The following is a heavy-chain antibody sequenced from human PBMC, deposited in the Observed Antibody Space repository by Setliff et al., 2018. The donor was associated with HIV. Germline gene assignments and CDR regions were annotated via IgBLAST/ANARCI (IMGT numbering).Heavy chain of an antibody. Sequence: SETLSLTCAVYGGSFSDYYWSWIRQPPGKGLEWIGEINHSGRTIQSPSLGSRVTISVDTSKNQFYLKLSSVTAADTAVYYCARGGCSSTSCYNYYYYGMDVWGQGTTVTVSS. V-gene: IGHV4-34*01. J-gene: IGHJ6*02. CDR2: INHSGRT. CDR3: ARGGCSSTSCYNYYYYGMDV. CDR1: GGSFSDYY. D-gene: IGHD2-2*01.